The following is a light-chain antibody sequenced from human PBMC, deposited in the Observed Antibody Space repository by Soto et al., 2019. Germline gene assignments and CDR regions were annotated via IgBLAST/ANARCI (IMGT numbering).Light chain of an antibody. Sequence: SSELTQPPSVSVSPGQTASITCSGDKLGDKYACWYQQKPGQSPVLVIYQDSKRPSGIPERFSGSNSGNTATLTISGTQAMDEADYYCQAWDSSTLGVVFGGGTKLTVL. CDR1: KLGDKY. CDR2: QDS. CDR3: QAWDSSTLGVV. J-gene: IGLJ2*01. V-gene: IGLV3-1*01.